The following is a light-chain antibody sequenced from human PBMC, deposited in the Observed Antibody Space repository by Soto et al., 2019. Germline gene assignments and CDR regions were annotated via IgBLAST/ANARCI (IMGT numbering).Light chain of an antibody. Sequence: QPASVSWSPGDSITVSCSGSISDIGSHNYVSWYRQYPGEAPRLLIYEVHYRPSGVSSRFSGSKSGNTASLTISGLQAAGEPDYYCASYLTTSPLEVFGTGTKVTVL. CDR3: ASYLTTSPLEV. CDR1: ISDIGSHNY. J-gene: IGLJ1*01. CDR2: EVH. V-gene: IGLV2-14*01.